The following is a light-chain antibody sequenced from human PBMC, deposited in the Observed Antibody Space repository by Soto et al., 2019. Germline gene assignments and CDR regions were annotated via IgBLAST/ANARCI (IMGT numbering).Light chain of an antibody. CDR1: QSIGSR. Sequence: DLHMTQSPSTLSASVGDRVTITCRASQSIGSRLAWYQQKPGKAPNLLIYKASTLESGVPGRFSGSGSGTEFTLTISSLRPDDFATYYCQQYNSYPWTFGQGTKV. V-gene: IGKV1-5*03. CDR3: QQYNSYPWT. CDR2: KAS. J-gene: IGKJ1*01.